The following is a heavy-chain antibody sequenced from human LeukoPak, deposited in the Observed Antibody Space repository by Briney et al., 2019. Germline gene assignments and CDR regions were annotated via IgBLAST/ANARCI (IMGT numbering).Heavy chain of an antibody. CDR2: IYTSGST. CDR1: GGSISSYY. V-gene: IGHV4-4*07. CDR3: AKDGGRYRFDF. Sequence: SEPLSLTCTVSGGSISSYYWSWLRQTAGAGLEWIGRIYTSGSTNYNPSLKSRVTMSVGSSKNQFSLKLSSVTAADTAVYYCAKDGGRYRFDFCGQGTLVTVSS. J-gene: IGHJ4*02. D-gene: IGHD3-16*02.